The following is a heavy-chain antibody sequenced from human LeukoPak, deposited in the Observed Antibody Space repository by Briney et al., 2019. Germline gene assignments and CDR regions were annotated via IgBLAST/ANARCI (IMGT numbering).Heavy chain of an antibody. Sequence: ASVKVSCKASGYTFTSYGISWVRQAPGQGLEWMGWISAYNGNTNYAQKLQGRVTMTTDTSTSTAYMELRSLRSDDTAGYYWARGGWIAAAGRGGYFDYWGQGTLVTVSS. D-gene: IGHD6-13*01. CDR2: ISAYNGNT. V-gene: IGHV1-18*01. J-gene: IGHJ4*02. CDR3: ARGGWIAAAGRGGYFDY. CDR1: GYTFTSYG.